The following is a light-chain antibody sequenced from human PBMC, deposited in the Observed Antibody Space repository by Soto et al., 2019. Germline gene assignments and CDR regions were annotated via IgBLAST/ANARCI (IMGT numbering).Light chain of an antibody. CDR1: QSVSSD. J-gene: IGKJ1*01. Sequence: EIVMTQSPATLSVSPGERATPSCRASQSVSSDLAWYHQKPGQAPRLLIYGASSRATGIPDRFSGSGSGTDFTLTISRLEPEDFAVYYCQQYGRSPTTFGQGTKVDIK. CDR3: QQYGRSPTT. V-gene: IGKV3-20*01. CDR2: GAS.